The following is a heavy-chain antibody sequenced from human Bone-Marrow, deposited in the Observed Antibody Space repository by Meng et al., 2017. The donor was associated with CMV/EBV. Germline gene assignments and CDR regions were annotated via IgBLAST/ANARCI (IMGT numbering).Heavy chain of an antibody. CDR3: AKGGYSRAYYY. J-gene: IGHJ4*02. CDR2: ISSSSSYI. Sequence: GGSLRLSCAASGFTFSSYSMNWVRQAPGKGLEWVSSISSSSSYIYYADSVKGRFTISRDNAKNMLFLQMNSLRAEDTAMYYCAKGGYSRAYYYWGQGTLVTVSS. D-gene: IGHD6-13*01. CDR1: GFTFSSYS. V-gene: IGHV3-21*04.